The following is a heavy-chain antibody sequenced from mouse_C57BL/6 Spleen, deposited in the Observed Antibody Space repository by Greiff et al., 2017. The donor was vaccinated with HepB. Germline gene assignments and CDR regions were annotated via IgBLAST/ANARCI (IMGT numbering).Heavy chain of an antibody. CDR2: IDPENGDT. CDR3: TDDGYYGRFAY. J-gene: IGHJ3*01. CDR1: GFNIKDDY. D-gene: IGHD2-3*01. Sequence: EVKLVESGAELVRPGASVKLSCTASGFNIKDDYMHWVKQRPEQGLEWIGWIDPENGDTEYASKFQGKATITADTSSNTAYLQLSSLTSEDTAVYYCTDDGYYGRFAYWGQGTLVTVSA. V-gene: IGHV14-4*01.